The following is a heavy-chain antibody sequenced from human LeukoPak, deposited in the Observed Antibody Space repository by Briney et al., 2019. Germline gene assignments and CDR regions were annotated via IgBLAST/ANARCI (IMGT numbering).Heavy chain of an antibody. CDR3: ARGDRPREIPPLIRKKNAFDI. Sequence: SETLSLTCTVSGGSISSRPYYWGWVRQPPGKGLEWIGEINHSGSTNYNPSLKSRLTISVDTSKNQFSLKLSSVTAADTAVYYCARGDRPREIPPLIRKKNAFDIWGQGTMVTVSS. V-gene: IGHV4-39*07. CDR2: INHSGST. D-gene: IGHD2-8*01. CDR1: GGSISSRPYY. J-gene: IGHJ3*02.